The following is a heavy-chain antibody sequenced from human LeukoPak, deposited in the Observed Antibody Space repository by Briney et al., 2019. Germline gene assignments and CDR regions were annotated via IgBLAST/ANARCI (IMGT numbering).Heavy chain of an antibody. V-gene: IGHV1-69*04. CDR1: GGTFSSYA. J-gene: IGHJ4*02. CDR2: IIPILGIA. CDR3: ARGYHDVGIAAL. D-gene: IGHD6-13*01. Sequence: SVKVSCKASGGTFSSYAISWVRQAPGQGLEWMGRIIPILGIANYAQKFQGRVTITADKSTSTAYMELSSLRSEDTAVYYCARGYHDVGIAALWGQGTLVTVPS.